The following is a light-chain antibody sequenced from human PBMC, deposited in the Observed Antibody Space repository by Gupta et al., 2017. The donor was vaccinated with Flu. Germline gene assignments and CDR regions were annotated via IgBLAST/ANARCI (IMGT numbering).Light chain of an antibody. Sequence: QSALTQPASVSGSPGQSITISCTGTNSDVGAYPYVSWYQQYPGKAPKLMIYEVSRRPSGVSHRFSGSKSGNTASLTISGLQTEDEADYYCNSYTTTTTPGVFGGGTKLTVL. J-gene: IGLJ3*02. CDR1: NSDVGAYPY. V-gene: IGLV2-14*01. CDR3: NSYTTTTTPGV. CDR2: EVS.